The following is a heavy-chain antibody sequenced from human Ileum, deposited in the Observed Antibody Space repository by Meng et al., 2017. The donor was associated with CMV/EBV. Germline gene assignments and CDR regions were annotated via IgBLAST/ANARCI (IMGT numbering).Heavy chain of an antibody. CDR2: TAYRSKWDY. J-gene: IGHJ4*02. V-gene: IGHV6-1*01. D-gene: IGHD6-6*01. CDR3: ARESELLRFDH. CDR1: GDSVSTNNVA. Sequence: QIQLQQSGPGLVKPSQTTSLTCDISGDSVSTNNVAWNWIRQSPLRGLEWLGRTAYRSKWDYEYSVSVKSRITISPDTSKNQFSLQLRSVTPEDTAVYYCARESELLRFDHWGQGTLVTVSS.